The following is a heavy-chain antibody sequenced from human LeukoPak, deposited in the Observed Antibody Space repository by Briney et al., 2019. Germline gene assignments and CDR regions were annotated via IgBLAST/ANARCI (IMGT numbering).Heavy chain of an antibody. CDR1: GGSISSYY. V-gene: IGHV4-59*08. CDR2: IYYSGST. CDR3: ARYNDAFDI. J-gene: IGHJ3*02. D-gene: IGHD1-1*01. Sequence: EPSETLSLTCTVSGGSISSYYWSWIRQPPGKGLEWIGYIYYSGSTSYNPSLKSRVTIPVDTSKNQFSLKLSSVTAADTAVYYCARYNDAFDIWGQGTMVTVSS.